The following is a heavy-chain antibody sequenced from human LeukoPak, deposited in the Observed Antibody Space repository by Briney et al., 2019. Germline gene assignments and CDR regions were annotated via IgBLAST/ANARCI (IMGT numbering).Heavy chain of an antibody. Sequence: GSLRLSCAASGFTVSSNYMSWVRQAPGKGLEWVSVIYSGGSTYYADSVKGRFTISRDNSKNTLYLQMNSLRAEDTAVYYCAKGSSSRSWNWFDPWGQGTLVTVSS. D-gene: IGHD6-13*01. CDR2: IYSGGST. V-gene: IGHV3-66*01. CDR1: GFTVSSNY. CDR3: AKGSSSRSWNWFDP. J-gene: IGHJ5*02.